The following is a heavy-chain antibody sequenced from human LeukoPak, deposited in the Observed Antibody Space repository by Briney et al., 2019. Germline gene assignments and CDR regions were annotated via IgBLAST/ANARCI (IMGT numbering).Heavy chain of an antibody. CDR2: ISSSGGNI. V-gene: IGHV3-11*01. CDR1: GFDLSDYY. Sequence: PGGSLRLSCVVSGFDLSDYYMSWIRPAPGKGLEWISYISSSGGNIYFADSVKGRFTMSRDNARGSLYLQMNSLRADDTAIYYCARRRDYFDYWGQGTLVTVSS. J-gene: IGHJ4*02. CDR3: ARRRDYFDY.